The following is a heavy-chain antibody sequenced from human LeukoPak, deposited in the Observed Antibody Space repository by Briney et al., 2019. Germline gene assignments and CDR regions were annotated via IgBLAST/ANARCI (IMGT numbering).Heavy chain of an antibody. D-gene: IGHD3-22*01. CDR1: GGSFSGYY. CDR3: SGGTMIVGSRLDP. Sequence: SETLSLTCAVYGGSFSGYYWSWIRQPPGKGLEWIGEINNSGSTNYNPSLKSRVTISVDTSKNQFSLKLSSVTAADTAFYYCSGGTMIVGSRLDPWGQGTLVTVSS. CDR2: INNSGST. J-gene: IGHJ5*02. V-gene: IGHV4-34*01.